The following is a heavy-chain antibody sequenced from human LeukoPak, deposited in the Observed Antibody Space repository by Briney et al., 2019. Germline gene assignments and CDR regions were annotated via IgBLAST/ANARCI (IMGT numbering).Heavy chain of an antibody. V-gene: IGHV4-34*01. Sequence: SETLPLTCAVYGGSFSGYYWSWIRQPPGKGLEWIGEVNHSGSTNYNPSLKSRVTISVDTSKNQFSLKLSSVTAADTAVYYCARVRGGYSYGYDASWFDPWGQGTLVTVSS. J-gene: IGHJ5*02. CDR2: VNHSGST. CDR1: GGSFSGYY. D-gene: IGHD5-18*01. CDR3: ARVRGGYSYGYDASWFDP.